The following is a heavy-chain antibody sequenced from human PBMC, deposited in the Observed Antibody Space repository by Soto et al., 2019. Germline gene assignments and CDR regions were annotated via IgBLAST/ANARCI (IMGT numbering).Heavy chain of an antibody. CDR1: GGTFSSYA. CDR2: IIPIFGTA. V-gene: IGHV1-69*13. CDR3: ARDKGSGKVFDY. D-gene: IGHD6-25*01. J-gene: IGHJ4*02. Sequence: SVTVSCKASGGTFSSYAISWVRQAPGQGLEWMGGIIPIFGTANYAQKFQGRVTITADESTSTAYMELSSLRSEDTAVYYCARDKGSGKVFDYWGQGTLVTVSS.